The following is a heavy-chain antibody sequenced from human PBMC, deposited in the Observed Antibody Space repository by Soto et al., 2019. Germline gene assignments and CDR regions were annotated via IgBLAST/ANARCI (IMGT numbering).Heavy chain of an antibody. D-gene: IGHD5-12*01. CDR1: GFTFSSYS. Sequence: GGSLRLSCAASGFTFSSYSMNWVRQAPGKGLEWVSSISSSSSYIYYADSVKGRFTISRDNAKNSLYLQMNSLRAEDTAVYYCARDWQMATREFDYWGQGTLVTVSS. J-gene: IGHJ4*02. CDR3: ARDWQMATREFDY. CDR2: ISSSSSYI. V-gene: IGHV3-21*01.